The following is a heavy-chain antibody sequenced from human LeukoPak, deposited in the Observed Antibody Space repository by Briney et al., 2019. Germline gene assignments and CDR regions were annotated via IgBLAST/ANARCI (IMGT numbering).Heavy chain of an antibody. J-gene: IGHJ3*02. CDR2: IYYSGST. CDR3: ARPYRIRSAFDI. CDR1: GGSIRSSSYY. D-gene: IGHD2-2*02. Sequence: SETLSLTCTVSGGSIRSSSYYWGWIRQPPGKWLEWIGSIYYSGSTYYNPSLKSRVTISIDMSKSQFSLKLTSVTAADTAVYYCARPYRIRSAFDIWGQGTTVTVSS. V-gene: IGHV4-39*01.